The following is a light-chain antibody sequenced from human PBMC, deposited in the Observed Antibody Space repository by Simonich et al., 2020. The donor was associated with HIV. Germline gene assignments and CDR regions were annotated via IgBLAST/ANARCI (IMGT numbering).Light chain of an antibody. CDR3: QQYNNWPLT. CDR2: GAS. J-gene: IGKJ4*01. CDR1: QSVASN. Sequence: EILMTQSPATLSVSPGERATLSCRTSQSVASNLAWYQQKPGQAPRLLIYGASSRATGIPARFSGSGFGTEFTLTISSMQSEDFAVYYCQQYNNWPLTFGGGTKVEIK. V-gene: IGKV3-15*01.